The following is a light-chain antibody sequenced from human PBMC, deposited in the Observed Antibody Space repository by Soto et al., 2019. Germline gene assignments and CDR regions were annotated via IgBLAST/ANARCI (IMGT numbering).Light chain of an antibody. J-gene: IGKJ4*01. Sequence: EIVLTQSPGTLSVSPGERATLSCRASQTIRDSYVAWYQQKPGQAPRLLIYGASNRATGVPDRFSGRGSGTGFTLIISRLEPEDFAVYYCQQYGSSRLTFGGGTKVEIK. CDR1: QTIRDSY. CDR2: GAS. V-gene: IGKV3-20*01. CDR3: QQYGSSRLT.